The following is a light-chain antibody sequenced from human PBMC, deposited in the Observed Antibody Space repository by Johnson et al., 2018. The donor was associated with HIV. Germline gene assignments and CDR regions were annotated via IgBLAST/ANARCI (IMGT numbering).Light chain of an antibody. V-gene: IGLV1-51*02. CDR2: ENS. Sequence: QSVLTQPPSVSAAPGQKVTISCSGSSSNIGNTYVSWYQQLPGTAPKLLIYENSKRPSGIPDRFSGSQSGTSATLGITGLQTGDEADYYCGAWDSSLTTYVFGTWTTFTVL. CDR1: SSNIGNTY. J-gene: IGLJ1*01. CDR3: GAWDSSLTTYV.